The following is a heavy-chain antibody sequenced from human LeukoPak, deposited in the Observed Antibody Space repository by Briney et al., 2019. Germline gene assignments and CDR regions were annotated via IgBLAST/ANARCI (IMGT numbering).Heavy chain of an antibody. CDR3: ARESKYYGSGSYGY. Sequence: GGSLRLSCAASGFTFSISTMNWVRQAPGKGLEWVSSISSSSSTMHYADSVKGRLTISRDNAKNSLYLQINSLRAEDTAVYYCARESKYYGSGSYGYWGQGTLVTVSS. V-gene: IGHV3-21*01. J-gene: IGHJ4*02. CDR2: ISSSSSTM. CDR1: GFTFSIST. D-gene: IGHD3-10*01.